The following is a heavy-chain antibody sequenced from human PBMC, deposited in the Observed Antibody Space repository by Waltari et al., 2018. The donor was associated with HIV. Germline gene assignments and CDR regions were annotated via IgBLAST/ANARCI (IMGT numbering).Heavy chain of an antibody. Sequence: QVPLVESGGSGVPPGGFLMLPRAASGFTLCCFFLPSGPPAPGQGLEWVAVISYDGSNKYYADSVKGRFTISRDNSKNTLYLQMNSLRAEDTAVYYCARDRSTIFGVVIIDPWGQGTLVTVSS. CDR2: ISYDGSNK. D-gene: IGHD3-3*01. V-gene: IGHV3-30-3*01. J-gene: IGHJ5*02. CDR1: GFTLCCFF. CDR3: ARDRSTIFGVVIIDP.